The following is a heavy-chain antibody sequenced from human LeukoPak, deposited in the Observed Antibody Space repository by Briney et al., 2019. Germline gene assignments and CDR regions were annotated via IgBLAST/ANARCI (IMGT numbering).Heavy chain of an antibody. CDR2: ISSSSSYI. J-gene: IGHJ4*02. D-gene: IGHD3-22*01. Sequence: PGGSLRLSCAASGFTFSSYSMTWVRQAPGKGLEWVSSISSSSSYIYYADSVKGRFTISRDNAKNSLYLQMNSLRAEDTAVYYCARDLGYYDSSGPCDYWGQGTLVTVSS. CDR3: ARDLGYYDSSGPCDY. V-gene: IGHV3-21*01. CDR1: GFTFSSYS.